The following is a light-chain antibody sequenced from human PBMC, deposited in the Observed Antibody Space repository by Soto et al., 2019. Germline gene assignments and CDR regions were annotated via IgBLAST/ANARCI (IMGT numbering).Light chain of an antibody. V-gene: IGKV2D-29*01. J-gene: IGKJ4*01. Sequence: DIVMTQTPLSLSVTPGQPASISCKSSESLLHHDGKTYLCWYVQKPGQPPQLLICEVSSRFSGVXDXXSGVGSGTDFTLKISRVEADDVGVYFCMQSIQLPLTFGGGTTVEIK. CDR3: MQSIQLPLT. CDR1: ESLLHHDGKTY. CDR2: EVS.